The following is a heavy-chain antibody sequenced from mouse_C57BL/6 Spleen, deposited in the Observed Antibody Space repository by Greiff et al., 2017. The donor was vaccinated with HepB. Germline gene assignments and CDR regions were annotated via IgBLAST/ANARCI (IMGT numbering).Heavy chain of an antibody. CDR3: ARRGWFDY. CDR2: IYPGDGDT. Sequence: VQLQQSGPELVKPGASVKISCKASGYAFSSSWMNWVKQRPGKGLEWIGRIYPGDGDTNYNGKFKGKATLTADKSSSTAYMQLSSLTSEDSAVYFCARRGWFDYWGQGTTLTVSS. CDR1: GYAFSSSW. D-gene: IGHD1-2*01. V-gene: IGHV1-82*01. J-gene: IGHJ2*01.